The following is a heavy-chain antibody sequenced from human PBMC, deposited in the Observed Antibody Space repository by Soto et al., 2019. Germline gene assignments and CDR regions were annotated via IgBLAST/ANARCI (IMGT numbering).Heavy chain of an antibody. CDR3: ARDKGLNWFDP. CDR2: IKQDGSEK. CDR1: GFTFSRYW. V-gene: IGHV3-7*01. Sequence: EVQLVESGGGLVQPGGSLRLSCAASGFTFSRYWMSWVRQAPGKGLEWVANIKQDGSEKYYVDSVKGRFTISRDNAKNSLYLQMNSLRAEDTAVYYCARDKGLNWFDPWGQGTLVTVSS. J-gene: IGHJ5*02.